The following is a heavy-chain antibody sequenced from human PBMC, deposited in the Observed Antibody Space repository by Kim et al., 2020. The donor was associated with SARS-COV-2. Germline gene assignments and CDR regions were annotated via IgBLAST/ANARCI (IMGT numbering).Heavy chain of an antibody. V-gene: IGHV4-31*02. J-gene: IGHJ5*02. Sequence: YNPSLMLRVTISVDTSKNLFPLNLSSVTAADTAVYYCARVVVGATGWFDPWGQGTLVTVSS. D-gene: IGHD2-15*01. CDR3: ARVVVGATGWFDP.